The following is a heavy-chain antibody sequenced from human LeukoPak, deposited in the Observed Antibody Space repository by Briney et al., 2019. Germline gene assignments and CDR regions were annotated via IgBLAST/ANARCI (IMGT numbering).Heavy chain of an antibody. J-gene: IGHJ3*02. CDR3: ARGSRLGVVGRDAFDI. Sequence: HGGSLRLSCAASGFTFSRYAMNWVRQAPGKGLEWVSSISISSNYIYYPDSMKGRFTISRDNARNSLYLQMNSLRAEDTAVYYCARGSRLGVVGRDAFDIWGQGTMVTVSS. CDR2: ISISSNYI. V-gene: IGHV3-21*01. CDR1: GFTFSRYA. D-gene: IGHD3-3*01.